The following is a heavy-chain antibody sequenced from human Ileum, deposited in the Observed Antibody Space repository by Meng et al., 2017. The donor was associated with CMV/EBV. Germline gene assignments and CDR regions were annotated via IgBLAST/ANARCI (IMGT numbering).Heavy chain of an antibody. Sequence: TFTGYYMYWVRQAPGQGLEWMGWINPNSGGTNYAQKFQGRVTMTRDTSISTAYMELSRLRSDDTAVYFCARDKQQLEGYYYYYGMDVWGQGTTVTVSS. V-gene: IGHV1-2*02. CDR1: TFTGYY. D-gene: IGHD6-13*01. CDR2: INPNSGGT. CDR3: ARDKQQLEGYYYYYGMDV. J-gene: IGHJ6*02.